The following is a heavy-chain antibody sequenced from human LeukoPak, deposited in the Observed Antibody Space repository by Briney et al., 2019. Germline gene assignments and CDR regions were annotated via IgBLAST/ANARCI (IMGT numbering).Heavy chain of an antibody. V-gene: IGHV3-30*18. CDR2: IWYGGSNK. J-gene: IGHJ3*02. Sequence: PGRSLRLSYAASGFTFSSYGMHWVRQAPGKGLEWVAVIWYGGSNKYYADSVKGRFTISRDNSKNTLYLQMNSLRAEDTAVYYCAKDRRQGHDAFDIWGQGTMVTVSS. CDR1: GFTFSSYG. CDR3: AKDRRQGHDAFDI.